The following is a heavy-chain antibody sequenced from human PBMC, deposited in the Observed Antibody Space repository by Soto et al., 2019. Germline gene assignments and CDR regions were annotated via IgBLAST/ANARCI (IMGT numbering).Heavy chain of an antibody. CDR1: GGTFSSYA. J-gene: IGHJ4*02. Sequence: QVQLVQSGAEVKKPGSSVKVSCKASGGTFSSYAISWVRQAPGQGLEWMGGILPIFGTANYAQKFQGRVTITAAESKSTAYMELSSLRSEDTAVYSCARERFNDILAPLDYLGQGTLVTVSS. CDR2: ILPIFGTA. D-gene: IGHD3-9*01. V-gene: IGHV1-69*01. CDR3: ARERFNDILAPLDY.